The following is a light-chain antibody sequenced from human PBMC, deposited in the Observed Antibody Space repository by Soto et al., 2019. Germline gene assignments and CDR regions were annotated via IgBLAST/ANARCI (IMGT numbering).Light chain of an antibody. Sequence: VVTQSPGTLSLSPGERATLSCRGSQSVSSSYLAWYQQKPGQAPRLLIYGASSRATGIPDRLSGIGSGTDFTLTIRRLAPEDFAVYYCQQYGSLWAFGQGTKVDIK. CDR1: QSVSSSY. J-gene: IGKJ1*01. V-gene: IGKV3-20*01. CDR3: QQYGSLWA. CDR2: GAS.